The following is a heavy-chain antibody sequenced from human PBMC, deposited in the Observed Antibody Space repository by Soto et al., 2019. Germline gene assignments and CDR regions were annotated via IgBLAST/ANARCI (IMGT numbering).Heavy chain of an antibody. CDR3: AREVVTGTTLGYFDF. V-gene: IGHV1-69*06. J-gene: IGHJ4*02. CDR1: GGSFSSDA. Sequence: QVHLVQSGPEVREPGSSVKVSCKASGGSFSSDAITWVRQAPGQGLEWIGEIIPMFDTTNYAPEFQGRVTITADTATTTDYMEVNRLTPDDTDVYYCAREVVTGTTLGYFDFWGQGALVTVSS. D-gene: IGHD2-21*02. CDR2: IIPMFDTT.